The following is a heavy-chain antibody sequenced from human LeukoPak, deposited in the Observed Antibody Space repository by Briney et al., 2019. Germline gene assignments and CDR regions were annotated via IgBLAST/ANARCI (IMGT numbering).Heavy chain of an antibody. Sequence: SETLSLTCTVSGGSISSSSAYWGWIRQPPGKGPEWIGSIYYSKNTYYNPSLKSRVTISADTSKNQFSLTLGSVSATDTAVYYCVSPRGFSYGYFDYWGQGTLVTVSS. CDR1: GGSISSSSAY. J-gene: IGHJ4*02. CDR2: IYYSKNT. V-gene: IGHV4-39*01. CDR3: VSPRGFSYGYFDY. D-gene: IGHD5-18*01.